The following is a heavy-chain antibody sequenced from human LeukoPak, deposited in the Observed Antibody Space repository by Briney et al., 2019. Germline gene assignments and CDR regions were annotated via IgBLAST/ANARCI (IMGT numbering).Heavy chain of an antibody. D-gene: IGHD5-18*01. Sequence: GASVKVSCKASGYTFISFGFSWVRQAPGQGLGWLGWISPHTGKTDYAQKFQGRVSMTTDTSTGIAYMELTSLKTDDTAVYYCAREPYTAMWDYWGQGTLVTVSS. CDR3: AREPYTAMWDY. J-gene: IGHJ4*02. V-gene: IGHV1-18*01. CDR2: ISPHTGKT. CDR1: GYTFISFG.